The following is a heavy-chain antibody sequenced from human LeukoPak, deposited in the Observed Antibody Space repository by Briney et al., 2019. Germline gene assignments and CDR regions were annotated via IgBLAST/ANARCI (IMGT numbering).Heavy chain of an antibody. CDR2: IYDSGST. D-gene: IGHD5-18*01. V-gene: IGHV4-39*07. CDR3: ARGPGTALVRGGLY. CDR1: GGSIRSSYYY. J-gene: IGHJ4*02. Sequence: PSETLSLTCTVSGGSIRSSYYYWGWIRQPPGKGLEWIGSIYDSGSTYYNPSLKSRVTISVDTSKNQFSLKLSSVTAADTAVYYCARGPGTALVRGGLYWGLGTLVTVSS.